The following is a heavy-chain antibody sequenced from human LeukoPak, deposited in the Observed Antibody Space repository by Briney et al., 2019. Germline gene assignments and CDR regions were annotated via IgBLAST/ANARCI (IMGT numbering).Heavy chain of an antibody. V-gene: IGHV3-74*01. D-gene: IGHD2-21*02. Sequence: HSGGSLRLSCAASGFTLSSYEMHWVRQAPGKGLVWVSRINSDGSRTGYADSVKGRFTISRDNAKNTLYLQMNSLRAEDTAIYYCARELPREVTLDHWGQGTLVTVSS. CDR2: INSDGSRT. CDR1: GFTLSSYE. CDR3: ARELPREVTLDH. J-gene: IGHJ4*02.